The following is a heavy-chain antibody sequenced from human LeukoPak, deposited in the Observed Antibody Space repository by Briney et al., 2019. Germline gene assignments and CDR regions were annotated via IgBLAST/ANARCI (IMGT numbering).Heavy chain of an antibody. J-gene: IGHJ4*02. Sequence: GGSLRLSCAASGFTFSGHNMNWVRQAPGKGLEWISFVSISSGTIYYADSVNGRFRISRDNAKSSLDLEMNSPRAEDMALYYCAKDVGALIAVAMGYFDYWGQGTLVTVSS. CDR2: VSISSGTI. D-gene: IGHD6-19*01. CDR3: AKDVGALIAVAMGYFDY. V-gene: IGHV3-48*04. CDR1: GFTFSGHN.